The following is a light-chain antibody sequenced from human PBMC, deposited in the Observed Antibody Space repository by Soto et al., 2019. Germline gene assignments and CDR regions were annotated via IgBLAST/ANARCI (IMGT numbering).Light chain of an antibody. CDR2: GAS. CDR3: QQRSNWPPEVT. J-gene: IGKJ3*01. Sequence: EIVLTQSPGTLSLSPGDRATLSCRASQSVSSTFLAWYQQKPGQAPRVVIYGASTRATGIPDRFSGSGSGTDFTLTISRLEPEDFAVYYCQQRSNWPPEVTFGPGTKVDIK. V-gene: IGKV3D-20*02. CDR1: QSVSSTF.